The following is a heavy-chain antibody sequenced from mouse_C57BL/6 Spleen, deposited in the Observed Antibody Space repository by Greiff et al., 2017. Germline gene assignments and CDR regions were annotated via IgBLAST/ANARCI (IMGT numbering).Heavy chain of an antibody. CDR3: TTFITTVDWYVDV. Sequence: VQLQQSGAELVRPGASVTLSCKASGYTFTDYEMHWVKQTPVHGLEWIGAIDPETGGTAYNQKFKGKAILTADKSSSTAYMELRSLTSEDSAVYYCTTFITTVDWYVDVWGTGTTVTVSS. CDR1: GYTFTDYE. CDR2: IDPETGGT. V-gene: IGHV1-15*01. J-gene: IGHJ1*03. D-gene: IGHD1-1*01.